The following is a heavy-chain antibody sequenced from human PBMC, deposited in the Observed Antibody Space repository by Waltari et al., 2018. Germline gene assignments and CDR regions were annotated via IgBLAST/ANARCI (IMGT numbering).Heavy chain of an antibody. CDR1: GDSMSSTDW. Sequence: QLQLQESGPGLVKPSGTLSLTCGVSGDSMSSTDWWSWVRQPPGKGLEWIGQVRGSGTTNYNPSFASRVTMSVDTYNNQFSLMVTSATAADTAVYYCARDRGRGLYLDSWGPGTLVTVSP. CDR3: ARDRGRGLYLDS. D-gene: IGHD2-15*01. CDR2: VRGSGTT. V-gene: IGHV4-4*02. J-gene: IGHJ4*02.